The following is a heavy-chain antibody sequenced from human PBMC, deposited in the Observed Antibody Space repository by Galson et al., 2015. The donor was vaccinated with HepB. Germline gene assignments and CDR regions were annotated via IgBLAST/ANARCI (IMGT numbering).Heavy chain of an antibody. Sequence: SLRLSCAASGFTFSSFGMHWVRQAPGKGLEWVALMSYDGTNKYYAESVKGRFTISRDNSKNTLYLQMNSLRVEDTALYYCAKDRSIAAAGTVDSFDIWVQGTMVTVSS. CDR2: MSYDGTNK. CDR3: AKDRSIAAAGTVDSFDI. CDR1: GFTFSSFG. V-gene: IGHV3-30*18. J-gene: IGHJ3*02. D-gene: IGHD6-13*01.